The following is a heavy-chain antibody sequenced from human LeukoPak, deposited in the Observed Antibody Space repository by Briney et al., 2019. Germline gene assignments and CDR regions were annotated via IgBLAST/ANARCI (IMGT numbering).Heavy chain of an antibody. V-gene: IGHV5-51*01. J-gene: IGHJ4*02. D-gene: IGHD6-6*01. CDR1: GCIITNYW. CDR3: ARSARIDFDY. Sequence: GESLQISCKGSGCIITNYWIGWVRQLPGKGLEWMGIIYPGDSDTRYSPSFQGQVTISADKSISTAYLQWSSLKASDTAMYYCARSARIDFDYWGQGTLVTVSS. CDR2: IYPGDSDT.